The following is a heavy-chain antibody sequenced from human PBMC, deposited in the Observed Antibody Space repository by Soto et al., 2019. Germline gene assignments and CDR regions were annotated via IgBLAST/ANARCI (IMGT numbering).Heavy chain of an antibody. V-gene: IGHV3-15*05. CDR1: GFNFSNAW. CDR2: IKSKTNGGTA. J-gene: IGHJ4*02. Sequence: VQLVVSGGGLVNPGGSIILSCAASGFNFSNAWMSWVRQVPGKGLEWVGRIKSKTNGGTADFAALVKGRFILSIDDSKNTLYLQMNSLKTEDSAVYYCTTLPLDFWGQGTLVTVSS. CDR3: TTLPLDF.